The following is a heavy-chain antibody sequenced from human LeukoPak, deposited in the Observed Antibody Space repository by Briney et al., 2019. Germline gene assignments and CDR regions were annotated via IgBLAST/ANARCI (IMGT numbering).Heavy chain of an antibody. V-gene: IGHV3-23*01. CDR3: AKSNQYHYYYGMDV. CDR2: ISGSGGST. Sequence: GGSLRLSCAASGFTFSSYAMSWVRQAPGKGLEWVSAISGSGGSTYYADSVKGRFTISRDNSKNTLYLQMNSLRAEDTAVYYCAKSNQYHYYYGMDVWGQGTTVTVSS. CDR1: GFTFSSYA. J-gene: IGHJ6*02. D-gene: IGHD1-14*01.